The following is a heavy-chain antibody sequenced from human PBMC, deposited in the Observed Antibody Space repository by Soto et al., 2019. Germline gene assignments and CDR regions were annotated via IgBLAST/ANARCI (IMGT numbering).Heavy chain of an antibody. D-gene: IGHD2-2*01. CDR3: ARRGYCSSTSCLGYYGMDV. CDR1: GGSISSSSYY. J-gene: IGHJ6*02. Sequence: PSETLSLTCTVSGGSISSSSYYWGWIRQPPGKGLEWIGSIYYSGSTYYNPSLKSRVTISVDTSKNQFSLKLNSVTAADTAVYYCARRGYCSSTSCLGYYGMDVWGQGTTVPVSS. CDR2: IYYSGST. V-gene: IGHV4-39*01.